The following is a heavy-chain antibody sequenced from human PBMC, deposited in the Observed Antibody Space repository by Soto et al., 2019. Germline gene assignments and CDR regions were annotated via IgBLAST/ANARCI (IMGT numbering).Heavy chain of an antibody. D-gene: IGHD4-17*01. V-gene: IGHV4-59*01. CDR1: GGSISSYY. CDR3: ARDPPTTGFDP. CDR2: IYYSGST. Sequence: PSETLSLTCTVSGGSISSYYWSWIRQPPGKGLEWIGYIYYSGSTNYNPSLKSRVTISVDTSKNQFSLKLSSVTAADTAVYYCARDPPTTGFDPWGQGTLVTVS. J-gene: IGHJ5*02.